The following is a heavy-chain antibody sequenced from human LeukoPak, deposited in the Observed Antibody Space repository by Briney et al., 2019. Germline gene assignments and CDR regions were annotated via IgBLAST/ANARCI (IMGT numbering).Heavy chain of an antibody. CDR1: GFTFTSYA. CDR2: ISYEGSNK. D-gene: IGHD6-19*01. CDR3: ARDRYSSGPYYFDY. Sequence: GGSLRPPCAASGFTFTSYALHWVGQAPGKGLEWVSVISYEGSNKYYADSVKGRFTISRDNSKNTLYLQMNSLRAEDTAVYYCARDRYSSGPYYFDYWGQGTLVTVSS. V-gene: IGHV3-30-3*01. J-gene: IGHJ4*02.